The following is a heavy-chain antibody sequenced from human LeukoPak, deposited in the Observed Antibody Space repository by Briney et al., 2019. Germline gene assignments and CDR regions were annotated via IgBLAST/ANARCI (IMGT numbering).Heavy chain of an antibody. CDR3: AREVDIVVVPAAMLDY. D-gene: IGHD2-2*03. Sequence: ASVKVSCKASGYTFTGHYMHWVRQAPGQGLEWMGWINPNSGGTNYAQKFQGRVTMTRDTSISTAYMELSRLRSDDTAVYYCAREVDIVVVPAAMLDYWGQGTLVTVSS. CDR1: GYTFTGHY. J-gene: IGHJ4*02. V-gene: IGHV1-2*02. CDR2: INPNSGGT.